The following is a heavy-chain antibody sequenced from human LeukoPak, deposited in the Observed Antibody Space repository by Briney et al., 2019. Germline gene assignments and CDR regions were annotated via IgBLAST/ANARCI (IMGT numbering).Heavy chain of an antibody. CDR1: GFTFSSYA. D-gene: IGHD3-10*01. Sequence: GGSLRLSCAASGFTFSSYAMNWVRQAPGRGLEWVSAISGSGGSTYYENSVKGRVTISRDNSKNTLYLQMSSLRAEDTAIYYCVKDRLGGSGTLFPTFDYWGQGSLVTVSS. J-gene: IGHJ4*02. CDR3: VKDRLGGSGTLFPTFDY. V-gene: IGHV3-23*01. CDR2: ISGSGGST.